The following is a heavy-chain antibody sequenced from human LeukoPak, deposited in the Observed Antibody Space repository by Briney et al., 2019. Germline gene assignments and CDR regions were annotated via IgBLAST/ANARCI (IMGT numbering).Heavy chain of an antibody. D-gene: IGHD3-22*01. J-gene: IGHJ4*02. CDR1: GYTFTSYY. V-gene: IGHV1-46*01. Sequence: ASVKVSCKASGYTFTSYYMHWVRQAPGQGLEWMGIINPSSGGTTYAQKFQGRVTMTRDTSTSTLYMELSSLRSEGTAVYYCARVFYYDSSGFYLDYWGQGTLVTVSS. CDR3: ARVFYYDSSGFYLDY. CDR2: INPSSGGT.